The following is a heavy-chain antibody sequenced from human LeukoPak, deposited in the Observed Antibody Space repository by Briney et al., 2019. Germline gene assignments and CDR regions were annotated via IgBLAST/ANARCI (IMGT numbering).Heavy chain of an antibody. Sequence: SETLSLTCTVSGGSISSYYWSWIRQPAGKGLEWIGRIYTSGSTNYNPSLKSRVTISVDTSKNQFSLKLSSVTAADTAVYYCARLVRRRYYYYYYMDVWGKGTTVTISS. CDR2: IYTSGST. CDR1: GGSISSYY. V-gene: IGHV4-4*07. CDR3: ARLVRRRYYYYYYMDV. D-gene: IGHD4-23*01. J-gene: IGHJ6*03.